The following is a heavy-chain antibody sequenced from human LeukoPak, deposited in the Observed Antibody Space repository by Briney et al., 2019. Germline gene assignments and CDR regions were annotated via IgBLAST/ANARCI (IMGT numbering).Heavy chain of an antibody. J-gene: IGHJ6*02. CDR1: GSTFTRYS. CDR3: ARDGSGCSSASCYYYYGMVV. Sequence: GGSLRLSCAASGSTFTRYSMNWVRQAPGKGLEWVSSISISSSYIYYADSVKGRFTISRDNTKNSLYLQMNSLRAEDTAVYDCARDGSGCSSASCYYYYGMVVWGQGTTVTVSS. CDR2: ISISSSYI. D-gene: IGHD2-2*01. V-gene: IGHV3-21*01.